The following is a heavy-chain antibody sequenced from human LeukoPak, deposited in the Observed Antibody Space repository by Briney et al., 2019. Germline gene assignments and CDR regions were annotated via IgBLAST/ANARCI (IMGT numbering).Heavy chain of an antibody. J-gene: IGHJ4*02. CDR2: IYSGGST. V-gene: IGHV3-53*01. Sequence: GGSLRLSCAASGFTFSSYWMSWVRQAPGKGLEWVSVIYSGGSTYYADSVKGRFTISRDNSKNTLYLQMNSLRAEDTAVYYCARVEMATTTIDYWGQGTLVTVSS. CDR3: ARVEMATTTIDY. CDR1: GFTFSSYW. D-gene: IGHD5-24*01.